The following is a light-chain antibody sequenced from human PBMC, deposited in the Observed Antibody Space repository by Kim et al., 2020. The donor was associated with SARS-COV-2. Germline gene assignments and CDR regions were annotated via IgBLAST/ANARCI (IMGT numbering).Light chain of an antibody. V-gene: IGLV2-14*03. Sequence: GQSITISCTGTSSDVGGYNYVSWYQQHPGKAPKVMIYDVSNRPSGVSDRFSGSKSGNTASLTISGLQAEDEADYYCSSYRGSSTVVFGGGTQLTVL. CDR3: SSYRGSSTVV. J-gene: IGLJ2*01. CDR1: SSDVGGYNY. CDR2: DVS.